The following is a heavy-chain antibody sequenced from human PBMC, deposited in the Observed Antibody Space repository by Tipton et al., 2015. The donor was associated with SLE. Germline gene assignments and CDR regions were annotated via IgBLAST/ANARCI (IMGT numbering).Heavy chain of an antibody. Sequence: SLRLSCAASGFTFSSYSMNWVRQAPGKGLEWVSSISSSSSYIYYADSVKGRFTISRDNAKNSLYLQMNSLRAEDTSVYYCARDLAGHLGYWGQGTLVTVSS. V-gene: IGHV3-21*04. CDR3: ARDLAGHLGY. CDR1: GFTFSSYS. CDR2: ISSSSSYI. J-gene: IGHJ4*02.